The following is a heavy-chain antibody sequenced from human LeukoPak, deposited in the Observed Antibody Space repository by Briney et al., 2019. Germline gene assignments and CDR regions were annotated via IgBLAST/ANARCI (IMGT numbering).Heavy chain of an antibody. V-gene: IGHV4-4*07. J-gene: IGHJ4*02. CDR3: AREEITAAGRSLDY. CDR2: IYPSGST. CDR1: GGSISNYY. Sequence: PSETLSLTCTVSGGSISNYYWSWIRQPAGKGLEWIGRIYPSGSTNDNPALKSRVTMSVDTSKNQFSLKLSSVSAADTAVYYCAREEITAAGRSLDYWGQGTLLTVSS. D-gene: IGHD6-13*01.